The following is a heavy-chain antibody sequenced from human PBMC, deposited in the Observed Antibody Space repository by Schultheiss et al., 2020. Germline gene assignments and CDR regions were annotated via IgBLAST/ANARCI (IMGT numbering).Heavy chain of an antibody. CDR3: ASYSSGWYGDWFDP. J-gene: IGHJ5*02. CDR2: INHSGST. V-gene: IGHV4-34*01. Sequence: GTLRLSCAASGFTFSSYAMSWIRQLPGKGLEWIGEINHSGSTNYNPSLKSRVTISVDTSKNQFSLKLSSVTAADTAVYYCASYSSGWYGDWFDPWGQGTLVTVSS. CDR1: GFTFSSYA. D-gene: IGHD6-19*01.